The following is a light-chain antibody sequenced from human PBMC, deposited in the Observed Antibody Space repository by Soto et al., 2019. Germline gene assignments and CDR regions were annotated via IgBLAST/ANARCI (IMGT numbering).Light chain of an antibody. CDR1: SSDIGTYNL. CDR3: CSYASGNSWV. J-gene: IGLJ3*02. CDR2: EGS. Sequence: QSALTQPASVSGSPGQSITISCTGTSSDIGTYNLVSWYQHHPGKAPKLMISEGSERPSGVSNRFSGSKSGNTASLTISGLQAEDEAAYYCCSYASGNSWVFGGGTKLTVL. V-gene: IGLV2-23*01.